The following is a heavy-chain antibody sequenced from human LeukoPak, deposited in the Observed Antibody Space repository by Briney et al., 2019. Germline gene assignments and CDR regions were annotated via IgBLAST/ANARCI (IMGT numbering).Heavy chain of an antibody. CDR2: INSEGGST. D-gene: IGHD3-10*01. CDR3: ERDRSDGNQRMGRNYFDF. V-gene: IGHV3-74*01. J-gene: IGHJ4*02. Sequence: GGSLRLSCAASGFSFSNYWMHWVRQDPGKGLVWVSRINSEGGSTVYADSVKGRFSISRDNAKNTLYLQMNSLRVEDTAVYYCERDRSDGNQRMGRNYFDFWGQGTLVTVS. CDR1: GFSFSNYW.